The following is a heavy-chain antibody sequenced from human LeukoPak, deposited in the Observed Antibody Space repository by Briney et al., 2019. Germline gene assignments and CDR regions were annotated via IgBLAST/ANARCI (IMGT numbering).Heavy chain of an antibody. D-gene: IGHD2-8*01. Sequence: GGSLRLSCAASGFTFSSYAMSWVRQAPGKGLEWVSAISGSGGSTYYADSVKGRFTISRDNSKNTLYLQMNSLRAEDTAVYYCAKDGEPMRYQTTLDAFDIWGQGTMVTVSS. J-gene: IGHJ3*02. CDR1: GFTFSSYA. V-gene: IGHV3-23*01. CDR2: ISGSGGST. CDR3: AKDGEPMRYQTTLDAFDI.